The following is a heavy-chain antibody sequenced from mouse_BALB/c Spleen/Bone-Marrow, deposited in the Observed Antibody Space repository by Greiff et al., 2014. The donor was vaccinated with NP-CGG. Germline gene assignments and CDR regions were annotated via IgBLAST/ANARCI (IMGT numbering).Heavy chain of an antibody. J-gene: IGHJ2*01. D-gene: IGHD2-14*01. CDR3: ARHHRYAYYFDY. V-gene: IGHV1S130*01. CDR1: GYTFTSSW. Sequence: VQLQQSGSVLVRPGASVKLSCKASGYTFTSSWMHWAKQRPGQGLEWIGEIHPNSGXXXXXXXXXXXXXXXXXTSSSTAYVDLSSLTAEDSAVYYCARHHRYAYYFDYWGQGTTLTVSS. CDR2: IHPNSGXX.